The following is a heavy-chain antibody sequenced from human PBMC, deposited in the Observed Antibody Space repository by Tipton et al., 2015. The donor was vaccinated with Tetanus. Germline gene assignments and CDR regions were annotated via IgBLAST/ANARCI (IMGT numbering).Heavy chain of an antibody. D-gene: IGHD3-22*01. Sequence: SLRLSCAASGFTFTSYSMNWVRQAPGKGLEWVSYISYSSGTIYYADSVKGRFTISRDNAKNSLYLQMNSLRAEDTAVYYCARDLRNYYDSSGYSDYWGQGTLVTVSS. CDR1: GFTFTSYS. CDR2: ISYSSGTI. CDR3: ARDLRNYYDSSGYSDY. J-gene: IGHJ4*02. V-gene: IGHV3-48*04.